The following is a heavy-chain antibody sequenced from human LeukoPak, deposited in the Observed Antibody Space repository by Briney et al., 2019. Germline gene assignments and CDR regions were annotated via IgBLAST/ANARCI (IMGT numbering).Heavy chain of an antibody. CDR3: ARDHDYGDYGEYGMDV. CDR2: IWYDGSNK. J-gene: IGHJ6*04. V-gene: IGHV3-33*01. Sequence: GGSLRLSCAASGFTLDDYWMSWVRQAPGKGLEWVAVIWYDGSNKYYADSVKGRFTISRDNSKNTLYLQMNSLRAEDTAVYYCARDHDYGDYGEYGMDVWGKGTTVTVSS. D-gene: IGHD4-17*01. CDR1: GFTLDDYW.